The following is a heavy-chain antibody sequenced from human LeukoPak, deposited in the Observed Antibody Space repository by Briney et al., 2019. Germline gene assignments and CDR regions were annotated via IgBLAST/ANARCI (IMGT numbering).Heavy chain of an antibody. Sequence: EASVKVSCKASGGTFSSHAISWVRQAPGQGLEWMGGIIPIFGTANYAQKFQGRVTITADESTSTAYMELSSLRSEDTAVYYCARGEGAGFDYWGQGTLVTVSS. CDR2: IIPIFGTA. CDR3: ARGEGAGFDY. D-gene: IGHD6-13*01. V-gene: IGHV1-69*13. CDR1: GGTFSSHA. J-gene: IGHJ4*02.